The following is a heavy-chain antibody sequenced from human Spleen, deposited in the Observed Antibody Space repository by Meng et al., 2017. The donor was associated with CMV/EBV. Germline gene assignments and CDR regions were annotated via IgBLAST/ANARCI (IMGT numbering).Heavy chain of an antibody. CDR1: GFTFSSYN. V-gene: IGHV3-48*01. J-gene: IGHJ6*02. Sequence: GESLKISCAASGFTFSSYNMNWVRQAPGKGLEWVSYISSSSATIYYADSVKGRFTISRDNSKNTLYLQMNSLRAEDTAVYYCAKESSSYYYGMDVWGQGTTVTVSS. CDR2: ISSSSATI. CDR3: AKESSSYYYGMDV. D-gene: IGHD6-13*01.